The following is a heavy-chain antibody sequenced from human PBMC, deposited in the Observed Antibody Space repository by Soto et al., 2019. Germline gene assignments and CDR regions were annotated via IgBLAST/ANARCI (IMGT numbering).Heavy chain of an antibody. CDR2: IYYSGST. J-gene: IGHJ6*02. CDR1: GGSISSYY. D-gene: IGHD3-10*01. Sequence: ETLSLTCTVSGGSISSYYWSWIRQPPGKGLEWIGYIYYSGSTNYNPSLKSRVTISVDTSKNQFSLKLSSVTAADTAVYYCARDLWFGETNPDPNYYYGMDVWGQGTMVTVSS. V-gene: IGHV4-4*08. CDR3: ARDLWFGETNPDPNYYYGMDV.